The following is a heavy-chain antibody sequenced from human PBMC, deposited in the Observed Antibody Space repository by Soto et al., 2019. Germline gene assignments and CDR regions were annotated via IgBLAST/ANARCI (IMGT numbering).Heavy chain of an antibody. V-gene: IGHV1-2*04. J-gene: IGHJ6*02. CDR1: GYTFTGYY. D-gene: IGHD3-3*01. CDR3: ARVPITIFGVVPPTDYGMDV. Sequence: ASVKVSCKASGYTFTGYYMHWVRQAPGQGXEWMGWINPNSGGTNYAQKFQGWVTMTRDTSISTAYMELSRLRSDDTAVYYCARVPITIFGVVPPTDYGMDVWGQGTTVTVSS. CDR2: INPNSGGT.